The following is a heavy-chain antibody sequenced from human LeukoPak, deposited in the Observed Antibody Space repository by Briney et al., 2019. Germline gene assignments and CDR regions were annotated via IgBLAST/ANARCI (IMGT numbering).Heavy chain of an antibody. CDR3: ARDSRRDDAFDI. V-gene: IGHV3-21*01. CDR2: ISSSSSYI. J-gene: IGHJ3*02. CDR1: GFTFSIYA. Sequence: GGSLRLSCAASGFTFSIYAMSWVRQAPGKGLEWVSSISSSSSYIYYADSVKGRFTISRDNAKNSLYLQMNSLRAEDTAVYYCARDSRRDDAFDIWGQGTMVTVSS.